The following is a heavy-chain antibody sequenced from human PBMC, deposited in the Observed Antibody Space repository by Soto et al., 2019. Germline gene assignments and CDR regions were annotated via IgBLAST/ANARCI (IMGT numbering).Heavy chain of an antibody. CDR2: IVPVVTTT. Sequence: VQLVQSGAEVKRPGSSVKVSCKTSGGIFSNYAISWVRQAPGQGLEWMGGIVPVVTTTNSAQKFQGRVTITADESTTTVYMELSSLTSEDTAVYYCARDPSCGGDCHFDLWGQGTLVTVSS. CDR3: ARDPSCGGDCHFDL. CDR1: GGIFSNYA. V-gene: IGHV1-69*12. D-gene: IGHD2-21*02. J-gene: IGHJ5*02.